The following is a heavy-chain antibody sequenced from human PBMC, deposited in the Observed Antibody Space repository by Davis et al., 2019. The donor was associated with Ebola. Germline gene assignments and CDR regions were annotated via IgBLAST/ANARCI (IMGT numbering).Heavy chain of an antibody. CDR3: VSGLVGSSNY. CDR1: GFTFGDYA. D-gene: IGHD1-26*01. V-gene: IGHV3-74*01. J-gene: IGHJ4*01. Sequence: PGGSLRLSCAASGFTFGDYAMHWXXQAPGKVLVWVSRISGDQRTTTYADSVKGRFTISRDNDKNTLYLQMDSLRVEDTAVYYCVSGLVGSSNYWGPGTLVAVSS. CDR2: ISGDQRTT.